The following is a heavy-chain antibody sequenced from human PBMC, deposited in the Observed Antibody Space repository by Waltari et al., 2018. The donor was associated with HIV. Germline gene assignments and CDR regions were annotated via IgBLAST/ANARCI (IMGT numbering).Heavy chain of an antibody. CDR2: IRSKAYGGTT. CDR1: GFTFGDYA. V-gene: IGHV3-49*03. Sequence: EVQLVESGGGLVQPGRSLRLSCTASGFTFGDYAMSWFRQAPGQGLEWVGFIRSKAYGGTTEYAASVKGRFTISRDDSKSIAYLQMNSLKTEDTAVYYCTRDLPVVPALPDWVYYYGMDVWGQGTTVTVSS. D-gene: IGHD2-2*01. CDR3: TRDLPVVPALPDWVYYYGMDV. J-gene: IGHJ6*02.